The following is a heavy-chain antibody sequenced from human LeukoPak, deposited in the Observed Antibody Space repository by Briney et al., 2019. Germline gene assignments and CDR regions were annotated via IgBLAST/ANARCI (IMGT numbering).Heavy chain of an antibody. J-gene: IGHJ4*02. D-gene: IGHD6-19*01. V-gene: IGHV3-11*06. CDR1: GFTFSDYY. CDR3: ARDSSGWKVDY. CDR2: SRSSSTST. Sequence: GASLRLSCAASGFTFSDYYMIWIRQAPGKGLEWVSHSRSSSTSTNFAASVKGRLTISRDNGKHSLFLQMASVRTEDTGASFCARDSSGWKVDYWGQGTLVTVSS.